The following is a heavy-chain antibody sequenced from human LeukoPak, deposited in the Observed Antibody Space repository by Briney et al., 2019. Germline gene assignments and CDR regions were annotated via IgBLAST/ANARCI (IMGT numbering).Heavy chain of an antibody. CDR3: ARDRYHAFDI. Sequence: PSQTLSLTCTVSGGSIISGDFYWIWIRQPPGKGLEWIGYIYYSGSTYYNPSLKSLITISVDTSKNQFSLKLSSVTAADTAVYYCARDRYHAFDIWGQGTMVTVSS. CDR1: GGSIISGDFY. J-gene: IGHJ3*02. V-gene: IGHV4-30-4*01. CDR2: IYYSGST. D-gene: IGHD3-16*02.